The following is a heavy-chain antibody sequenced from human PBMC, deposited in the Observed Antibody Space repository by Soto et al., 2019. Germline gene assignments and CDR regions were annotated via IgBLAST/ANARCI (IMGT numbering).Heavy chain of an antibody. CDR2: IYHSGST. J-gene: IGHJ4*02. D-gene: IGHD1-7*01. CDR1: GGSISSSNW. CDR3: ARTTSNWNYYFDY. Sequence: TSETLSLTCAVSGGSISSSNWWSWVRQPPGKGLEWIGEIYHSGSTNYNPSLKSRVTISVDKSKNQFSLKLSSVTAADTAVYYCARTTSNWNYYFDYWGQGTLVTVSS. V-gene: IGHV4-4*02.